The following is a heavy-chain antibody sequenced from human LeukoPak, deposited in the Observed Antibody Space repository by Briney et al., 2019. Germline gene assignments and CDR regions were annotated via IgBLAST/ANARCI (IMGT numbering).Heavy chain of an antibody. V-gene: IGHV4-30-2*03. D-gene: IGHD6-25*01. J-gene: IGHJ4*02. Sequence: SQTLSLTCTVSGGSISSGGYYWSWIRQPPGKGLEWIGSIHHGGTTYYNPSLKSPVTISVDTSKNQFSLKLSSVTAADTAVYYCARLLACSSELDYWGQGTLVTVSS. CDR3: ARLLACSSELDY. CDR1: GGSISSGGYY. CDR2: IHHGGTT.